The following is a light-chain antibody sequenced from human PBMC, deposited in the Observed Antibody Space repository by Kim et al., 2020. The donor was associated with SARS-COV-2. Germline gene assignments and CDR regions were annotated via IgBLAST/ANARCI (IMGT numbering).Light chain of an antibody. J-gene: IGKJ3*01. V-gene: IGKV1-5*03. Sequence: SASVGDRVTITGRASQSISSWLAWYQQKPGKAPKLLIYKASSLGSGVPLRFSGSGSGTEFTLTISSLQPDDFATYYCQQYNSPFTFGPGTKVDIK. CDR3: QQYNSPFT. CDR1: QSISSW. CDR2: KAS.